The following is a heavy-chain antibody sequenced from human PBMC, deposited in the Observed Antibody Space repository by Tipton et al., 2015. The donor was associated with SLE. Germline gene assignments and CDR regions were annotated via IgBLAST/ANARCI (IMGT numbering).Heavy chain of an antibody. CDR1: GFTFSNAW. CDR2: IKSKTDGGTT. V-gene: IGHV3-15*01. Sequence: SLRLSCAASGFTFSNAWMSWVRQAPGKGLEWVGRIKSKTDGGTTDYAAPVKGRFTISRDDSKNTLYLQMNSLKTEDTAVYYCTPFMTTFGGDDFDYWGQGTLVTVSS. CDR3: TPFMTTFGGDDFDY. D-gene: IGHD3-16*01. J-gene: IGHJ4*02.